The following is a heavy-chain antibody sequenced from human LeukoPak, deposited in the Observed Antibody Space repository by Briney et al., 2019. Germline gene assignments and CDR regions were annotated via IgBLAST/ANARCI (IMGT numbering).Heavy chain of an antibody. J-gene: IGHJ4*02. CDR1: GFTVSSNY. V-gene: IGHV3-66*01. CDR3: ARLGQYYGSGSSY. CDR2: IYSGGST. D-gene: IGHD3-10*01. Sequence: GGSLRLSCAASGFTVSSNYMSWVRQAPGKGLEWVSVIYSGGSTYYADSVKGRFTISRDNSKNTLYLQMNSLRAEDTAVYYCARLGQYYGSGSSYWGQGTLVTVSS.